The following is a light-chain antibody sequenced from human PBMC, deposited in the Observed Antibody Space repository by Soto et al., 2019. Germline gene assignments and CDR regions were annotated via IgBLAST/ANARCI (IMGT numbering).Light chain of an antibody. J-gene: IGKJ5*01. CDR2: DAS. CDR3: KQYENIPT. Sequence: DIHMTQSPPSLSASVGDTVTITCQASQNINNYLNWYQQKPGRAPQLLIYDASNLEAGVHSSFRGSGSGTDFTFTIRRLQPEDIATGDCKQYENIPTFCQGTRLEIK. V-gene: IGKV1-33*01. CDR1: QNINNY.